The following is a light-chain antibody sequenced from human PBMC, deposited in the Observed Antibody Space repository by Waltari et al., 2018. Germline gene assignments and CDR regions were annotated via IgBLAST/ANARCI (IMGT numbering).Light chain of an antibody. CDR1: QDINKE. V-gene: IGKV1-27*01. J-gene: IGKJ1*01. CDR3: QQDHSTPWT. CDR2: AAS. Sequence: DIQMTQSPSSLSASVGDSVTVTCRASQDINKELSWYQQKPGKSPTLLIYAASSLQTGVSSRFSGSGSGTDFTLTISSLQPEDVATYYCQQDHSTPWTFGQGTKVEIK.